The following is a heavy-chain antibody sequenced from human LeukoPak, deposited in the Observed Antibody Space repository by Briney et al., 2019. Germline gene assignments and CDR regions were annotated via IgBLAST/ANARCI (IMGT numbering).Heavy chain of an antibody. V-gene: IGHV4-61*02. CDR1: GGSISSGSYY. CDR3: ASTYYDILTGSTSGYYGMDV. Sequence: PSETLSLTCTVSGGSISSGSYYWSWIRQPAGKGLEWIGRIYTSGSTNYNPSLKSRVTISVDTSKNQFSLKLSSVTAADTAVYYCASTYYDILTGSTSGYYGMDVWGQGTTVTVSS. D-gene: IGHD3-9*01. J-gene: IGHJ6*02. CDR2: IYTSGST.